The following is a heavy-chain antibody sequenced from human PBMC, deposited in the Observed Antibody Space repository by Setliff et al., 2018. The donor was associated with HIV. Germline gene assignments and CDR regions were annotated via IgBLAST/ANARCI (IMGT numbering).Heavy chain of an antibody. V-gene: IGHV4-59*01. CDR3: ARDVGEQLDV. J-gene: IGHJ6*03. CDR2: IYYSGRT. Sequence: PPETLSLTCTVSGGSISTFYWSWIRQPPGKGLEWIGYIYYSGRTNYNPSLDSRVTMSVDTSKNQFSLKLSSVTAADTAVYYCARDVGEQLDVWGKGTTVTVS. CDR1: GGSISTFY.